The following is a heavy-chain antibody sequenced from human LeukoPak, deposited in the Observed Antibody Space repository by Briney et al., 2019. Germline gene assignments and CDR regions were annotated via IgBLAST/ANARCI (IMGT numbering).Heavy chain of an antibody. Sequence: GASVKVSCKASGYTFTSYGISWVRQAPGQGLEWMGWMNPNSGNTGYAQKFQGRVTITRNTSISTAYMELSSLRSEDTAVYYCARGLLWFGELFPVADYWGQGTLVTVSS. CDR2: MNPNSGNT. J-gene: IGHJ4*02. V-gene: IGHV1-8*03. CDR1: GYTFTSYG. D-gene: IGHD3-10*01. CDR3: ARGLLWFGELFPVADY.